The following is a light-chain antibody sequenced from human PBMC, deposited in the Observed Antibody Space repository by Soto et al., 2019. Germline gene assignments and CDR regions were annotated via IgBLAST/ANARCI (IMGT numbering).Light chain of an antibody. CDR1: QSVSSIY. Sequence: EIVLTQSQGTRSLSPGERATLSCRASQSVSSIYLAWYQQKPGQAPRLLIYGASTRATGIPARFSVSGSGTEFTLTISSLKHEDFAVYYCQQYGSSTQTFGQGTKVDI. CDR2: GAS. V-gene: IGKV3-20*01. J-gene: IGKJ1*01. CDR3: QQYGSSTQT.